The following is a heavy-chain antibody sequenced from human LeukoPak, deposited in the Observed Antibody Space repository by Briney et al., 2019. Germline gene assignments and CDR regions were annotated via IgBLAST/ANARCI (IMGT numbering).Heavy chain of an antibody. V-gene: IGHV3-21*01. Sequence: GGSLRLSCAASEFTFSSYSMNWVRQAPGKGLEWVSSISSSSSYIYYADSVKGRFTISRDNAKNSLYLQMNSLRAEDTAVYYCARDPGYSSGWYPDYWGQGTLVTVSS. CDR1: EFTFSSYS. J-gene: IGHJ4*02. D-gene: IGHD6-19*01. CDR2: ISSSSSYI. CDR3: ARDPGYSSGWYPDY.